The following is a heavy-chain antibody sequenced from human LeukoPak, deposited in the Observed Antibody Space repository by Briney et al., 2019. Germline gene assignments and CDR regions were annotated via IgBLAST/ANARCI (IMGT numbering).Heavy chain of an antibody. CDR3: GRPLQRGSWTQRALDY. CDR2: MNPNSGNA. CDR1: GYTFTSYD. Sequence: ASVKVSCKASGYTFTSYDISWVRQATGRGLEWMGWMNPNSGNAGYAQRFQGRVTMTRNNSISTAYMELTSLRSEDTAVYYCGRPLQRGSWTQRALDYWGQGTLVTVSS. V-gene: IGHV1-8*01. D-gene: IGHD3-10*01. J-gene: IGHJ4*02.